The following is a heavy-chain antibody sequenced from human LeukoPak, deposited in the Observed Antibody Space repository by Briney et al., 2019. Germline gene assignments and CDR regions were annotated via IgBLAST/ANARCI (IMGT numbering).Heavy chain of an antibody. CDR2: IYPGDSDT. D-gene: IGHD3-10*01. V-gene: IGHV5-51*01. CDR1: GYSFTSYW. Sequence: GESLKISCKGSGYSFTSYWIGWVRQMPGKGLEWMGIIYPGDSDTRYIPSFQGQVTISADKSISTAYLQWSSLKASDTAMYYCATSPVITPDYFDYWGQGTLVTVSS. CDR3: ATSPVITPDYFDY. J-gene: IGHJ4*02.